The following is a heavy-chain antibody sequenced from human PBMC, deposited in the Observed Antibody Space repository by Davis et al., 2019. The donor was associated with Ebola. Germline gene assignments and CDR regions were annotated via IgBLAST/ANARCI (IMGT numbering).Heavy chain of an antibody. V-gene: IGHV5-51*01. D-gene: IGHD2-15*01. J-gene: IGHJ5*02. CDR2: IYPGDSDT. Sequence: KVSCKGSGYSFTSYWIGWVRQTPAKGLEWMGIIYPGDSDTRYSPSFEGQVTISVDRSISTAYLQWSSLKASDTAMYYCARAAIRRTLDWFDPWGQGTLVTVSS. CDR3: ARAAIRRTLDWFDP. CDR1: GYSFTSYW.